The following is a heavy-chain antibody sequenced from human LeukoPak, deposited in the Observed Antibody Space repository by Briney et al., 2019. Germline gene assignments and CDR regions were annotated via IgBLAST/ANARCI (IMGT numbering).Heavy chain of an antibody. CDR3: ARGPTYCSSSSCLQGE. J-gene: IGHJ4*02. V-gene: IGHV4-4*07. CDR1: GGSISTYY. Sequence: KTSETLSLTCTVSGGSISTYYWSWIRQPAGKGLEWIGRIYTSGSTNYNPSLKSRVTISVDTSKNQFSLKLSSVTAADTAVYYCARGPTYCSSSSCLQGEWGQGTLVTVSS. CDR2: IYTSGST. D-gene: IGHD2-15*01.